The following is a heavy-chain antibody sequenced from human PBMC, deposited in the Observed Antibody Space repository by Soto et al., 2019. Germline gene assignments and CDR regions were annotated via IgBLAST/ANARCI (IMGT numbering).Heavy chain of an antibody. Sequence: QVQLQESGPGLVKPSETLSLTCTVSGGPIGSYYWSWIRHSPGQGLEWIGCVYYSDGTNYNPSLKSRVTIFLDRSKNQFSLRLTSGTAAYTAVYYWARTEASCWSFFYYGMDVWGQGTTVAVSS. CDR2: VYYSDGT. V-gene: IGHV4-59*01. D-gene: IGHD2-2*01. CDR1: GGPIGSYY. CDR3: ARTEASCWSFFYYGMDV. J-gene: IGHJ6*02.